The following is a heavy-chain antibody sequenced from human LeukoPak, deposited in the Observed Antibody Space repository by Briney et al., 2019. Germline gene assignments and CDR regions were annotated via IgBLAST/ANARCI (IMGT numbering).Heavy chain of an antibody. V-gene: IGHV3-23*01. CDR3: AKSGSGFDGYYFDY. CDR2: ISGSGGST. CDR1: GFTFSSYA. D-gene: IGHD3-3*01. J-gene: IGHJ4*02. Sequence: GGSLRLSCAASGFTFSSYAMSWVRQAPGKGLEWVSAISGSGGSTYYADSVKGRFTISRDSSKNTLYLQMNSLRAEDTAVYYCAKSGSGFDGYYFDYWGQGTLVTVSS.